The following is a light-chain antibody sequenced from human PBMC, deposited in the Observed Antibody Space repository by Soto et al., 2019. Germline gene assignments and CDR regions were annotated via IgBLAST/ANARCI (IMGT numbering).Light chain of an antibody. CDR1: QIVNSY. Sequence: DIVLTQSPATLSLSPGERATLSCRASQIVNSYLAWYQQKPGQAPRLLVYDISYMAAGVPARFSGSGSGTDFTLTISSLEPEDFAVYYCQQRRNWPRTFGQGTKVEIK. CDR2: DIS. J-gene: IGKJ1*01. CDR3: QQRRNWPRT. V-gene: IGKV3-11*01.